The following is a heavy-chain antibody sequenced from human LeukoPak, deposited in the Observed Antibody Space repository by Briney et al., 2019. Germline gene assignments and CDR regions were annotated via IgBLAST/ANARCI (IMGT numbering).Heavy chain of an antibody. CDR1: GYTFTGYY. D-gene: IGHD3-9*01. J-gene: IGHJ4*02. CDR2: INPNSGGT. CDR3: ARGTLKPPAYYDILTGYYWQGRRDFDY. V-gene: IGHV1-2*02. Sequence: ASVKVSCKASGYTFTGYYMHRVRQAPGQGLEWMGWINPNSGGTNYAQKFQGRVTMTRDTSISTAYMELSRLRSDDTAVYYCARGTLKPPAYYDILTGYYWQGRRDFDYWGQGTLVTISS.